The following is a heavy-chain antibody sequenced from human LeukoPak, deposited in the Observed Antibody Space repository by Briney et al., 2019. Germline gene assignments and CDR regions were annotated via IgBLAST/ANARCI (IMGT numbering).Heavy chain of an antibody. V-gene: IGHV3-74*01. D-gene: IGHD6-19*01. CDR1: GFTFSTYW. J-gene: IGHJ4*02. Sequence: PGGSLRLSCAASGFTFSTYWMHWVRQAPGKGLVWVSRINTDGSTTSYADSVKGRFTISRDNAKNTLYLQMNSLRAEETAVYYCARDLGVAALDNWGQGTLVTVSS. CDR3: ARDLGVAALDN. CDR2: INTDGSTT.